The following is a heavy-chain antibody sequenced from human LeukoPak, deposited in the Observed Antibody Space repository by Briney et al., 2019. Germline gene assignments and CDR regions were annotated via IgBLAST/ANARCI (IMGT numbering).Heavy chain of an antibody. CDR2: ISASGNNT. V-gene: IGHV3-23*01. CDR1: GFTFSTYA. Sequence: GGSLRLSCAASGFTFSTYAMYWVRQAPGKGLEWVSGISASGNNTYYAVSVKGRFTISRDNSKNTLYVQMNSLRAEDTAVYYCAKDLHMVRASNWFDPWGQGTLVTVSS. D-gene: IGHD3-10*01. J-gene: IGHJ5*02. CDR3: AKDLHMVRASNWFDP.